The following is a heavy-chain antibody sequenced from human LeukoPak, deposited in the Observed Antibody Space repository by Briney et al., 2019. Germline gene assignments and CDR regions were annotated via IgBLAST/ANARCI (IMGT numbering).Heavy chain of an antibody. Sequence: GESLKISCKGSGYSFTTYWIAWVRQMPGKGLEWMGFIHPGDSDTRYGPSFQGQVTISADKSISTAYLQWSSLKASDTAMYYCARHLGTAMVSPLGYWGQGTLVTVSS. CDR2: IHPGDSDT. J-gene: IGHJ4*02. V-gene: IGHV5-51*01. CDR1: GYSFTTYW. D-gene: IGHD5-18*01. CDR3: ARHLGTAMVSPLGY.